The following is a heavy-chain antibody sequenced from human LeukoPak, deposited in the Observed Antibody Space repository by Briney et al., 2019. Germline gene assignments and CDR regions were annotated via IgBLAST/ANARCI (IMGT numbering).Heavy chain of an antibody. CDR3: AKSYDYVWGSEFDY. D-gene: IGHD3-16*01. Sequence: GGSLRLSCAGSGFTFSSYAMSWVRQAPGKGLEWVSVISSTGGSTFYADSVKGRFTISRDNSKSTMFLQMNSLRAEDTAVYYCAKSYDYVWGSEFDYWGQGTLVTVSS. J-gene: IGHJ4*02. V-gene: IGHV3-23*01. CDR2: ISSTGGST. CDR1: GFTFSSYA.